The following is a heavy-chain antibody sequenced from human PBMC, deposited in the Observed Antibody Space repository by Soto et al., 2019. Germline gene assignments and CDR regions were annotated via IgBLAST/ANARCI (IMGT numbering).Heavy chain of an antibody. Sequence: SETPSLTCTVSGGSISSSSYDWGWIHQPPGKGLEWIGSIYYSGSTYYNPSLKSRVTISVDTSKNQFSLKLSSVTAADTAVYYCARLLYGSGSSPWPASRGQYDYWGQGTLLTVSS. CDR1: GGSISSSSYD. V-gene: IGHV4-39*01. J-gene: IGHJ4*02. CDR3: ARLLYGSGSSPWPASRGQYDY. CDR2: IYYSGST. D-gene: IGHD3-10*01.